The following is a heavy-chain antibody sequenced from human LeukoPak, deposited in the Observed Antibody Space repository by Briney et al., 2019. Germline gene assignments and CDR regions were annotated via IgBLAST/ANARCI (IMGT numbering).Heavy chain of an antibody. Sequence: GGSLRLSCVTSRFAFSSYAMSWVRQAPGKGLEWVSYISSSSSTIYYADSVKGRFTISRDNAKNSLYLQMNSLRAEDTAVYYCARVMVTMVRGVIIAGAFDIWGQGTMVTVSS. CDR3: ARVMVTMVRGVIIAGAFDI. V-gene: IGHV3-48*04. J-gene: IGHJ3*02. CDR2: ISSSSSTI. D-gene: IGHD3-10*01. CDR1: RFAFSSYA.